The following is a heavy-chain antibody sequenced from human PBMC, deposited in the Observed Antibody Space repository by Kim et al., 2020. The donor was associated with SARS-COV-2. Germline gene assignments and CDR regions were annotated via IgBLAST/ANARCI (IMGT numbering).Heavy chain of an antibody. CDR1: GGSFSGYY. J-gene: IGHJ4*02. V-gene: IGHV4-34*01. Sequence: SETLSLTCAVYGGSFSGYYWSWIRQPPGKGLEWIGEINHSGSTNYNPSLKSRVTISVDTSKNQFSLKLSSVTAADTAVYYCAREAVAGRGGEFDYWGQGTLVTVSS. D-gene: IGHD6-19*01. CDR2: INHSGST. CDR3: AREAVAGRGGEFDY.